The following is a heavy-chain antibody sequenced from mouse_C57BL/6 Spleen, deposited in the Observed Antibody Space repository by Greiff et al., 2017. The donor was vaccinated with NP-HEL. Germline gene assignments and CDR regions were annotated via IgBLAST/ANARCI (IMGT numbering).Heavy chain of an antibody. J-gene: IGHJ1*03. CDR1: GYSFTGYF. V-gene: IGHV1-20*01. CDR3: AREGMVRGYFGV. D-gene: IGHD2-3*01. CDR2: INPYNGDT. Sequence: EVQVEESGPELVKPGDSVKISCKASGYSFTGYFMNWVMQSHGKSLEWIGRINPYNGDTFYNQKFKGKATLTVDKSSSTAHMQLRSLTSEDYAVYYCAREGMVRGYFGVWGTGTTVTVSS.